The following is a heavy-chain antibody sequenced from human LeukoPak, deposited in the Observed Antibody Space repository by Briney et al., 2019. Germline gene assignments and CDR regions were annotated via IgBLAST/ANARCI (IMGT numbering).Heavy chain of an antibody. CDR3: ASTDYYDSSGSTSPYYYYGMDV. CDR1: GGSISSGGYY. Sequence: PSETLSLTCTVSGGSISSGGYYWSWIRQHPGTGLEWIGYIYYSGSTYYNPSLKSRVTISVDTSKNQFSLKLSSVTAADTAVYYCASTDYYDSSGSTSPYYYYGMDVWGQGTTVTVSS. V-gene: IGHV4-31*03. J-gene: IGHJ6*02. CDR2: IYYSGST. D-gene: IGHD3-22*01.